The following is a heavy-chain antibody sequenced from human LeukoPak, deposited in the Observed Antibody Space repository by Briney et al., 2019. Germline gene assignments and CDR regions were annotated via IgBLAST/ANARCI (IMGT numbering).Heavy chain of an antibody. D-gene: IGHD2-2*01. V-gene: IGHV4-38-2*01. J-gene: IGHJ6*04. CDR2: IYHSGST. CDR3: ARVGLGYCSSTSCLDYYYGMDV. CDR1: GYSISSGYY. Sequence: SETLSLTCAVSGYSISSGYYWGWIRQPPGKGLEWIGSIYHSGSTYYNPSLKSRVTTSVDTSKNQFSLKLSSVTAADTAVYYCARVGLGYCSSTSCLDYYYGMDVWGKGTTVTVSS.